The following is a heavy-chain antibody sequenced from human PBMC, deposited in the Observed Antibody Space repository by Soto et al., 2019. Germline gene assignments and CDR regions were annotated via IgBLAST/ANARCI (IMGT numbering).Heavy chain of an antibody. V-gene: IGHV4-30-2*01. Sequence: QLQLQESGSGLVKPSQTLSLTCAVSGSSMSSGGYSWSGIRQPPGKGLEWIGYIYHSGSTYYNPSLKSRVTISVDRSKNQFSLKLSSVTAADTAVYYCASRRDGYNYYGYWGQGTLVTVSS. CDR2: IYHSGST. CDR3: ASRRDGYNYYGY. J-gene: IGHJ4*02. D-gene: IGHD5-12*01. CDR1: GSSMSSGGYS.